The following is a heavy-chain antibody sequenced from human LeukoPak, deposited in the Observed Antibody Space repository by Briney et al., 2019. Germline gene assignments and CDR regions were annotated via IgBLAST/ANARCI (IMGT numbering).Heavy chain of an antibody. J-gene: IGHJ4*02. Sequence: SQTLSLTCSVSGGSMSSGSYYWSWIRQPAGKGLEWIGRIYSSGSTNYNPSLQSRVTISLDTSKDQFSLKMSSVTAADTAVYYCARDIELWGQGTLVTVSS. CDR2: IYSSGST. CDR3: ARDIEL. D-gene: IGHD1-26*01. V-gene: IGHV4-61*02. CDR1: GGSMSSGSYY.